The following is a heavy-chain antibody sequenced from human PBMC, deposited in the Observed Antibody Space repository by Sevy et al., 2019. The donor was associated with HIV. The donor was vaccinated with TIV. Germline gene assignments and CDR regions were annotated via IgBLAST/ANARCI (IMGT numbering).Heavy chain of an antibody. CDR1: GFTFSSYG. CDR2: IWYDGSNK. D-gene: IGHD6-19*01. Sequence: GGSLRLSCAASGFTFSSYGMHWVRQAPGKGLEWVAVIWYDGSNKYCADSVKGRFTISRDNSKNTLYLQMNSLRAEDTAVYYCATEIPGIAVAGTVGDAFDIWGQGTMVTVSS. CDR3: ATEIPGIAVAGTVGDAFDI. J-gene: IGHJ3*02. V-gene: IGHV3-33*01.